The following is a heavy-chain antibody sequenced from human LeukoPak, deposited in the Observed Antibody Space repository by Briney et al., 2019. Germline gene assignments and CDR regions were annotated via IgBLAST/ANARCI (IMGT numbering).Heavy chain of an antibody. D-gene: IGHD4-17*01. CDR2: ISSGSSTK. CDR1: GFTFSTYS. V-gene: IGHV3-48*01. J-gene: IGHJ3*02. CDR3: ANDGDYVLLDAFDI. Sequence: GGSLRLSCAASGFTFSTYSINWVRQAPGKGLEWVSYISSGSSTKYYADSVKGRFTISRDNSKNTLYLQMNSLRAEDTAVYYCANDGDYVLLDAFDIWGQGTMVTVSS.